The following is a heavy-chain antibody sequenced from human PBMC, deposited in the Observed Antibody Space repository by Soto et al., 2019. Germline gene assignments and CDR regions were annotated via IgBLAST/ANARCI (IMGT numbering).Heavy chain of an antibody. V-gene: IGHV3-53*01. J-gene: IGHJ4*02. Sequence: PGGSLRLSCAASWFTVSSNYMSWVRRAPGKGLEWVSVIYGDGSAYYADSVKGRFTISRDNSKNTLYLQMSGLRADDTAVYYCAREIYPAYFDYWGQGTLVTVSS. CDR2: IYGDGSA. CDR3: AREIYPAYFDY. D-gene: IGHD2-2*02. CDR1: WFTVSSNY.